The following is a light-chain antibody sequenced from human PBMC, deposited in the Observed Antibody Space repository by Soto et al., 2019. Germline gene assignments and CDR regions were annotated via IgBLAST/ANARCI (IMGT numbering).Light chain of an antibody. J-gene: IGKJ5*01. CDR2: AGS. CDR3: QQHDSRPST. V-gene: IGKV3D-15*01. CDR1: QSVSSN. Sequence: EILITQSPATLSVSPGEGATLSCRSSQSVSSNLAWYQPKPGQEPSLLLYAGSRKATAITERISGSGGGTEFTPPISRLEAEDFAVYYCQQHDSRPSTFGQGTRLEIK.